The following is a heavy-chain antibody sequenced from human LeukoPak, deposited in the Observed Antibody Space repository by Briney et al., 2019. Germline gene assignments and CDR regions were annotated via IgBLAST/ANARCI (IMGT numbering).Heavy chain of an antibody. CDR2: ISYDGNSE. CDR3: ARPGDSPFDH. D-gene: IGHD5-18*01. Sequence: GGSLRLSCTVSGFTFSGSSMHWLRQAPGQGLEWVATISYDGNSEYYRDSVKGRFAVSRVNSKNTLYLQMQSLRHEDTAVYFCARPGDSPFDHWGQGTRVTVSS. V-gene: IGHV3-30*09. J-gene: IGHJ4*02. CDR1: GFTFSGSS.